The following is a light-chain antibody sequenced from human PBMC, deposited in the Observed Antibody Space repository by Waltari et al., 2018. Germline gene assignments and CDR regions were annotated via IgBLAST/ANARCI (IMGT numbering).Light chain of an antibody. Sequence: EIVMTQSPVTMSVSPGEGVTLSCTASERVGTDVAWYQHKPGQPPRLLIYFGSTRATGVPARISGSVSGTDFSLTISSLESEDFAFYYCQQSRQWPRRTFGQGTKLE. V-gene: IGKV3D-15*01. J-gene: IGKJ2*01. CDR3: QQSRQWPRRT. CDR1: ERVGTD. CDR2: FGS.